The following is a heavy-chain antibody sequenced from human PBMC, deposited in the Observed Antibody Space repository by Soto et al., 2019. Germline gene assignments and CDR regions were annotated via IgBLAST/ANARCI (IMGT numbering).Heavy chain of an antibody. V-gene: IGHV4-39*01. CDR1: GGSISSSTFY. Sequence: SETLSLTCTVSGGSISSSTFYWGWIRQPPGKGLEWIGSVYYDGTTYYNPSLRSRVAISVDTSKNQFSLKMSSVTAADTAAYYCAYFDWLPYWGQGTLVTVSS. CDR2: VYYDGTT. D-gene: IGHD3-9*01. J-gene: IGHJ4*02. CDR3: AYFDWLPY.